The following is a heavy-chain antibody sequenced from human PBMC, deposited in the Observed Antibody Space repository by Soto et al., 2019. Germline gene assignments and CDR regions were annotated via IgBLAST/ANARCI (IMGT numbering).Heavy chain of an antibody. V-gene: IGHV1-18*01. J-gene: IGHJ4*02. CDR3: ARDHSGYDEYYFDY. D-gene: IGHD5-12*01. Sequence: ASVKVSCKASGYTFTSYGISWVRQAPGQGLEWMGWISAYNGNTNYAQKPQGRVTMTTDTSTSTAYMELRSLRSDDTAVYYCARDHSGYDEYYFDYWGQGTLVTVSS. CDR1: GYTFTSYG. CDR2: ISAYNGNT.